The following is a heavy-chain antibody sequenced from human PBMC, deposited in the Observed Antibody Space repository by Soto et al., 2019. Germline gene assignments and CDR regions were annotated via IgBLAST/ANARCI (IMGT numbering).Heavy chain of an antibody. CDR1: GFTFSSYG. D-gene: IGHD3-10*01. V-gene: IGHV3-30*18. CDR3: AKARGDYYYGSGSYMSYFDS. CDR2: ISYDGSNK. J-gene: IGHJ4*02. Sequence: QVQLVESGGGVVQPGRSLRLSCAASGFTFSSYGMHWVRQAPGKGLEWVAVISYDGSNKYYADSVKGRFTITRDNAENTLYLQMNSLRAEDTAVYYCAKARGDYYYGSGSYMSYFDSWGQGTLVTVSS.